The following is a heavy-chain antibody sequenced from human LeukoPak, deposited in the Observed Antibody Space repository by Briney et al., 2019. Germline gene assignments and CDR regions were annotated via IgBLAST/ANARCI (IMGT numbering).Heavy chain of an antibody. J-gene: IGHJ4*02. V-gene: IGHV3-9*01. Sequence: PGGSLRLSCAASGFTFDDYAMHWVRHAPGKGLEWVSGISWNSGSIGYADSVKGRFTISRDNAKNSLYLQMNSLRAEDTALYYCAYCSSTSCSSPYWGQGTLVTVSS. CDR3: AYCSSTSCSSPY. CDR2: ISWNSGSI. CDR1: GFTFDDYA. D-gene: IGHD2-2*01.